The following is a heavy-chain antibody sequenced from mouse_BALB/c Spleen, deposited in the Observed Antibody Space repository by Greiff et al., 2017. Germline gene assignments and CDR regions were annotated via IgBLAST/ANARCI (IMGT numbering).Heavy chain of an antibody. V-gene: IGHV5-6-5*01. CDR2: ISSGGST. D-gene: IGHD1-1*01. CDR3: ARVVARNYAMDY. Sequence: EVKLMESGGGLVKPGGSLKLSCAASGFTFSSYAMSWVRQTPEKRLEWVASISSGGSTYYPDSVKGRFTISRDNARNILYLQMSSLRSEDTAMYYCARVVARNYAMDYWGQGTSVTVSS. J-gene: IGHJ4*01. CDR1: GFTFSSYA.